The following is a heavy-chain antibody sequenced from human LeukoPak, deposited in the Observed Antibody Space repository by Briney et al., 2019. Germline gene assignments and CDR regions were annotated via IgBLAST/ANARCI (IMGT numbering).Heavy chain of an antibody. D-gene: IGHD6-19*01. J-gene: IGHJ4*02. V-gene: IGHV3-30*02. CDR1: GFTFRTSG. CDR3: AREGGRTVAGTFDN. Sequence: PGGSLRLSCAASGFTFRTSGMHWVRQAPGKGLEWVAFIQYHGRDKYYADSVKGRFTISRDNSKNTLYMEVNSLGAEDTAVYYCAREGGRTVAGTFDNWGQGTLVTVSS. CDR2: IQYHGRDK.